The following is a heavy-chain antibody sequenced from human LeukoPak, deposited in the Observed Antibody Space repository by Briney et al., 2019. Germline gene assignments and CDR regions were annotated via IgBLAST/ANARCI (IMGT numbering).Heavy chain of an antibody. Sequence: GGSLRLSCAASGFTFSTYWMHWVRQAPGGGLVWVSRINGEGRSTSHADSVKGRFTISRDNAKNTLYLQMNSLRAEDTAVYYCAREANSGYSSGDDAFDIWGQGTMVTVSS. CDR2: INGEGRST. D-gene: IGHD6-19*01. CDR3: AREANSGYSSGDDAFDI. J-gene: IGHJ3*02. V-gene: IGHV3-74*01. CDR1: GFTFSTYW.